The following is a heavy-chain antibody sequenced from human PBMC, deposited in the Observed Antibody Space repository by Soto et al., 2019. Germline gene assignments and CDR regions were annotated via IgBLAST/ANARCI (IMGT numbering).Heavy chain of an antibody. V-gene: IGHV1-46*01. CDR3: ARQQGVRPKEY. Sequence: GASVKVSCKASGYTLTSYYMHWVRQAPGQGLEWMGIINPSSGDTNYAQRFQGRVTMTRDTSTSTVYMELSSLRSEDTAQYYCARQQGVRPKEYWGQGTVVTVSS. J-gene: IGHJ4*02. CDR2: INPSSGDT. CDR1: GYTLTSYY. D-gene: IGHD2-8*01.